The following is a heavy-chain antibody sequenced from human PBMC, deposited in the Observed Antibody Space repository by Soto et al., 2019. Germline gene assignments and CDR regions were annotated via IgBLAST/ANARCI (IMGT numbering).Heavy chain of an antibody. D-gene: IGHD3-10*01. CDR3: AKDTDYYGSGRASGWFDP. J-gene: IGHJ5*02. CDR2: ISGSGGST. Sequence: EVQLLESGGGLIQPGGSLRLSCAASGFTFSTYAMSWVRQAPGKGLEWVSGISGSGGSTYYADSVKGRFTISRDNSKNTXXLQMNSLRAEDTAIYYCAKDTDYYGSGRASGWFDPWGQGTLVTVSS. V-gene: IGHV3-23*01. CDR1: GFTFSTYA.